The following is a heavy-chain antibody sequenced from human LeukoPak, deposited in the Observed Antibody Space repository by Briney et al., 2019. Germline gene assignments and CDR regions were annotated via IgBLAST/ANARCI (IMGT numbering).Heavy chain of an antibody. J-gene: IGHJ4*02. Sequence: PGGSLRLSCAASGFTFDDYGMSWVRQAPGKGLKWVSAISGRADRTYYADSVKGRFTISRDNFKNTLYLQMNSLRADDTAVYYCVKESPYDGPRKYYFDYWGQGALVTVSS. D-gene: IGHD3-10*01. CDR1: GFTFDDYG. V-gene: IGHV3-23*01. CDR3: VKESPYDGPRKYYFDY. CDR2: ISGRADRT.